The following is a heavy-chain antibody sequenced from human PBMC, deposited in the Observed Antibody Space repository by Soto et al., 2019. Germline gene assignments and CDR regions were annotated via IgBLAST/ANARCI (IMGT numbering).Heavy chain of an antibody. V-gene: IGHV4-39*01. CDR2: IYYTGNT. D-gene: IGHD4-17*01. J-gene: IGHJ5*02. Sequence: QVQLQESGQGLVKPSETLSLTCTVSGASISSNIYYWGWIRQPPGKGLEWIGSIYYTGNTFYHPSLKSRVTLSVDTSENQFSLRLFSVTAADKAVYYCARHSHEDHGDPNWFDPWGQGTLVTVSS. CDR3: ARHSHEDHGDPNWFDP. CDR1: GASISSNIYY.